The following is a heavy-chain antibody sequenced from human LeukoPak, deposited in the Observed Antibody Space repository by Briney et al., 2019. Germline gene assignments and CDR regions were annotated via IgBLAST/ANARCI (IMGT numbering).Heavy chain of an antibody. CDR1: GGSISSSSYY. J-gene: IGHJ4*02. D-gene: IGHD2-2*01. Sequence: PSETLSLTCTVSGGSISSSSYYWGWIRQPPGKGLEWIGSIYYSGSTYYNPSLKSRVTISVDTSKNQFSLKLSSVTAADTAVYYCARLMLGYCSSTSCKRLFGNYLDYWGQGTLVTVSS. CDR3: ARLMLGYCSSTSCKRLFGNYLDY. V-gene: IGHV4-39*01. CDR2: IYYSGST.